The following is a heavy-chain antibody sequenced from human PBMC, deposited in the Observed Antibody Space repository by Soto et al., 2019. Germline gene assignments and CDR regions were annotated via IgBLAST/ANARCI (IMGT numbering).Heavy chain of an antibody. Sequence: GGSLRLSCAASGFTFSSYTMNWVRQAPGKGLEWVSYISSYSGTIYYADFVKGRFTISRDNAKNSLYLQMNSLRAEDTAVYYCARISTVTRSNFDDWGQGTLVTVSS. CDR1: GFTFSSYT. V-gene: IGHV3-48*01. CDR2: ISSYSGTI. J-gene: IGHJ4*02. D-gene: IGHD4-17*01. CDR3: ARISTVTRSNFDD.